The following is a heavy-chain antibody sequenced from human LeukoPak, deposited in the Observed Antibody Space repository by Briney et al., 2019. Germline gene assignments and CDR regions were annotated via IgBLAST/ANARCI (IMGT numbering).Heavy chain of an antibody. V-gene: IGHV1-2*02. CDR2: INPDSGST. CDR3: ASFDPRADC. Sequence: SVKVSWKASGYTFTGYYIHWVRQAPGQGLEWMGSINPDSGSTTYAQRFQGRVTMTRDTSISTAYMELITLTSDDTAVYYCASFDPRADCWGQGTLVTVSS. D-gene: IGHD3-9*01. J-gene: IGHJ4*02. CDR1: GYTFTGYY.